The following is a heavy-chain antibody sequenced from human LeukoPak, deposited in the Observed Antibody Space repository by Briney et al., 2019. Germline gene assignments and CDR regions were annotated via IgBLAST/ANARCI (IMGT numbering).Heavy chain of an antibody. CDR3: ARVLARYGNLDY. CDR1: GYTFTDYY. D-gene: IGHD1-14*01. J-gene: IGHJ4*02. CDR2: INPNSGGT. V-gene: IGHV1-2*02. Sequence: ASVKVSCKAFGYTFTDYYIHWVRQAPGQGLEWMGWINPNSGGTNYTQKFQGRVTMTRDTSISTAYLELNRLTSDDTAVYYCARVLARYGNLDYWGQGILVTVSS.